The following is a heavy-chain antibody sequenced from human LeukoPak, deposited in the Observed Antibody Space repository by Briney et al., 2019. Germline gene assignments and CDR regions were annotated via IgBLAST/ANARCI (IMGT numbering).Heavy chain of an antibody. CDR3: AKDGYSSSWNYFDY. V-gene: IGHV3-9*01. Sequence: SGGSLRLSCAASGFTFDDYAMHWVRQAPGKGLEWVSGISWNSGSIGYADSVKGRFTISRDNAKNSLYLQMNSLRAEDTALYYCAKDGYSSSWNYFDYWGQGTLVTVSS. CDR1: GFTFDDYA. D-gene: IGHD6-13*01. CDR2: ISWNSGSI. J-gene: IGHJ4*02.